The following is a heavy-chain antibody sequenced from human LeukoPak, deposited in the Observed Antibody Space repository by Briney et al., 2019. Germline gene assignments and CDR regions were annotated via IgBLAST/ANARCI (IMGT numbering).Heavy chain of an antibody. D-gene: IGHD6-13*01. CDR3: ARRAYSSSWYGVAFDI. CDR2: IYPGDSDT. V-gene: IGHV5-51*01. J-gene: IGHJ3*02. CDR1: GYSFTSYW. Sequence: GESLQISCKGSGYSFTSYWIGWVRQLPGKGLEWMGIIYPGDSDTRYSPSFQGQVTISADKSINTAYLQWSSLKASDAAMFYCARRAYSSSWYGVAFDIWGQGTMVTVSS.